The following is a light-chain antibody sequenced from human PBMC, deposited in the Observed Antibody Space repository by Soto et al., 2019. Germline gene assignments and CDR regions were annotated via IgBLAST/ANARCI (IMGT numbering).Light chain of an antibody. J-gene: IGLJ1*01. CDR2: GNS. V-gene: IGLV1-40*01. Sequence: QSVLTQPPSVSGAPGQRVTISCTWSSSNIGAGYDVHWYQQLPGTAPKLLIYGNSNRPSGVPDRFSGSKSGTSASLAITGLQAEDEADYYCQSYDSSLSGYNYVFGTGTKATVL. CDR1: SSNIGAGYD. CDR3: QSYDSSLSGYNYV.